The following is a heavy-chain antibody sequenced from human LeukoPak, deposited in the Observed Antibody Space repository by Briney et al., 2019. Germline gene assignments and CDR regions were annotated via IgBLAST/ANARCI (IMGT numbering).Heavy chain of an antibody. Sequence: PGGSLRLSCAASGFTFSSYGMHWVRQAPGKGLEWVAVIWYDGSNKYYADSVKGRFTISRDNSKNTLYLQMNSLRAEDTAVYYCARPIRGYSGYDSLDAFGIWGQGTMVTVSS. CDR3: ARPIRGYSGYDSLDAFGI. V-gene: IGHV3-33*01. CDR1: GFTFSSYG. CDR2: IWYDGSNK. D-gene: IGHD5-12*01. J-gene: IGHJ3*02.